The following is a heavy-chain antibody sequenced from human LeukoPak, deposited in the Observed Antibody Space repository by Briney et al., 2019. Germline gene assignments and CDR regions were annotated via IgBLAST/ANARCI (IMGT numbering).Heavy chain of an antibody. J-gene: IGHJ6*03. CDR3: AKFVNYGNYYYYYYIDV. Sequence: PGGSLRLSCAASGFTFSRYAISWVRQGPGKGLEWVSLISESGGSTYYADSVKGRFTISRDNSKNTLYLQMNSLRAEDTAVYYCAKFVNYGNYYYYYYIDVWGKGTTVTVSS. D-gene: IGHD3-10*01. CDR1: GFTFSRYA. V-gene: IGHV3-23*01. CDR2: ISESGGST.